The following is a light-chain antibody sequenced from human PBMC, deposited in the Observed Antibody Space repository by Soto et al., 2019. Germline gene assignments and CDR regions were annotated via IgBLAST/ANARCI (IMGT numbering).Light chain of an antibody. J-gene: IGKJ5*01. V-gene: IGKV3D-20*02. CDR3: QQRSNWPIT. Sequence: EIILTQSPDNLSLSPGERATLSCRASQTVSSNYLAWCQQRPGQAPRLLIYGASTRAAGIPDRFSGSGSGTDFTLTITRLEPEDFAVYYCQQRSNWPITFGQGTRLEIK. CDR1: QTVSSNY. CDR2: GAS.